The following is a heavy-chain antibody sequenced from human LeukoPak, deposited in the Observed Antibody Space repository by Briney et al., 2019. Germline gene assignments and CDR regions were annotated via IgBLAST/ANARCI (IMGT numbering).Heavy chain of an antibody. D-gene: IGHD2-2*01. CDR2: IKQDGSEK. CDR3: ARAGSRYCSSTSCYEF. Sequence: GGSLRLSCAASGFTFSSYWMSWVRQAPGKGLEWVANIKQDGSEKYYVDSVKGRFTISRDNAKNSLNLQMNSLRAEDTAVYYCARAGSRYCSSTSCYEFWGQGTLVTVSS. V-gene: IGHV3-7*01. CDR1: GFTFSSYW. J-gene: IGHJ4*02.